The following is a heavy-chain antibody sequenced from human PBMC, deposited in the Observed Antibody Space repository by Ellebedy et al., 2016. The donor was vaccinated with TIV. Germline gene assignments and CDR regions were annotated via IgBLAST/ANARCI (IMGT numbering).Heavy chain of an antibody. V-gene: IGHV3-30-3*01. J-gene: IGHJ4*02. CDR1: GFTFTTYA. CDR3: AKDMANKGSNIMVRGVDY. D-gene: IGHD3-10*01. CDR2: ISYDGSNK. Sequence: GESLKISCAASGFTFTTYAMHWVRQAPGKGLEWVAVISYDGSNKYYADSVKGRFTISRDNSKNTVHLQMNSLRAEDTAVYFCAKDMANKGSNIMVRGVDYWGQGTLVTVSS.